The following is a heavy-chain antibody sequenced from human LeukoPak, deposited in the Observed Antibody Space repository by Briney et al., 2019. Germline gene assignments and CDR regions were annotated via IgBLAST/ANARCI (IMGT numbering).Heavy chain of an antibody. D-gene: IGHD4-17*01. V-gene: IGHV4-59*08. CDR1: GGSISSYY. CDR3: ARIATVTITYYYYGMDV. CDR2: IYYSGST. J-gene: IGHJ6*02. Sequence: SETLSLTCTVSGGSISSYYWSWIRQPPGKGLEWIGYIYYSGSTNYNPSLKSRVTISVDASKNQFSLKLSSVTAADTAVYYCARIATVTITYYYYGMDVWGQGTTVTVSS.